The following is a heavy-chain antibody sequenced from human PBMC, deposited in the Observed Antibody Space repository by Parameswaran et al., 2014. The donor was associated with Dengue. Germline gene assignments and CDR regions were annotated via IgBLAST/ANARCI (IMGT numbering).Heavy chain of an antibody. CDR2: IYSGGST. J-gene: IGHJ6*02. CDR3: ARDLKRTVIPFYHYGMDV. D-gene: IGHD4-17*01. V-gene: IGHV3-66*01. Sequence: VRQAPGKGLEWVSVIYSGGSTYYADSVKGRFTISGDNSKNTVYLQMNSLRAEDTAVYYCARDLKRTVIPFYHYGMDVWGQGTTVTVSS.